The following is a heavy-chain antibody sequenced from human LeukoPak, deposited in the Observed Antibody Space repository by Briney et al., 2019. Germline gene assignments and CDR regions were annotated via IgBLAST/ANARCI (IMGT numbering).Heavy chain of an antibody. CDR2: IRYDGSNK. D-gene: IGHD6-19*01. CDR1: GFTFSSYG. V-gene: IGHV3-30*02. J-gene: IGHJ4*02. Sequence: GSLRLSCAASGFTFSSYGMHWVRQAPGKGLEWVAFIRYDGSNKYYVDSVKGRFTISRDNSKNTLYLQMNSLRAEDTAVYYCATGSSSGWHGRLDYGGQGTLVTVSS. CDR3: ATGSSSGWHGRLDY.